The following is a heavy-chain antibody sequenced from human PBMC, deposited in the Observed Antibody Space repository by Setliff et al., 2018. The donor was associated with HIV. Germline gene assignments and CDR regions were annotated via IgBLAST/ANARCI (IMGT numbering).Heavy chain of an antibody. Sequence: PGGSLRLSCAASGFTLHEYTMTWVRQAPGKGREWICGISWNGDSTNYADSVKGRFTISRDNAKNSLFLEMTNLRAEDTAFYYCTNKPESFNSFEAWGQGTVVTVSS. CDR1: GFTLHEYT. V-gene: IGHV3-20*04. CDR3: TNKPESFNSFEA. J-gene: IGHJ3*01. CDR2: ISWNGDST.